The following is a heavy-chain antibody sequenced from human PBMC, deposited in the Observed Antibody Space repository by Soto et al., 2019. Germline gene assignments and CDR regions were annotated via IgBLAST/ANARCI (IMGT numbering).Heavy chain of an antibody. D-gene: IGHD3-3*01. V-gene: IGHV3-21*01. Sequence: EVQLVESGGGLVKPGGSLRLSCAASGFTFSSYSMNWVRQAPGKGLEWVSSISSSSSYIYYADSVKGRFTITRDNAKNSPYLQMNSLRAEDTAVYYCASAYDFWSGYLGYWGQGILVTVSS. CDR1: GFTFSSYS. J-gene: IGHJ4*02. CDR2: ISSSSSYI. CDR3: ASAYDFWSGYLGY.